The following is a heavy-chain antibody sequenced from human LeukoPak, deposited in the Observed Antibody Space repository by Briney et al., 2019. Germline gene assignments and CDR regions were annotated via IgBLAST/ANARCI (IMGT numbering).Heavy chain of an antibody. CDR1: GFPFSSHW. J-gene: IGHJ4*02. CDR3: ANHLACGSTSCPPFDY. Sequence: QPGGSLRLSCAASGFPFSSHWLSWFRQSPGKGLEWVAHISHDGSEKHYVDSVKGRFTISRDNAKNSLYLQMNSLRAEDTAVYYCANHLACGSTSCPPFDYWGQGTLVTVSS. CDR2: ISHDGSEK. D-gene: IGHD2-2*01. V-gene: IGHV3-7*01.